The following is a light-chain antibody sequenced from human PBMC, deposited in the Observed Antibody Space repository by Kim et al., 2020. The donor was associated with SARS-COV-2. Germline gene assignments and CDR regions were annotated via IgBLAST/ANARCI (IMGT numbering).Light chain of an antibody. CDR3: QAWDSSTVV. CDR2: RVS. J-gene: IGLJ2*01. Sequence: QQAGISRSGEKLGVKDAFLYQQKPGQSPVLIIYRVSKRPSGIPERFSRSNSGNTATLTISRTQAMDEADYYCQAWDSSTVVFSGGPQLTVL. CDR1: KLGVKD. V-gene: IGLV3-1*01.